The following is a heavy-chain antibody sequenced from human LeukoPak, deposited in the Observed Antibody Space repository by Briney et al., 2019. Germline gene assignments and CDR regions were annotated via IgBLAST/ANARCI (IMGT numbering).Heavy chain of an antibody. CDR2: IYPDDSDT. Sequence: GESLKISCETSGYSFTTYWIGWVRQMPGTGLEWVGAIYPDDSDTIYSPSFQGQVTISADKSVRTAYLQWNSLKASDTAMYYCASQRGASGTVNWFDPWGQGTLVSVSS. CDR3: ASQRGASGTVNWFDP. D-gene: IGHD3-10*01. V-gene: IGHV5-51*01. CDR1: GYSFTTYW. J-gene: IGHJ5*02.